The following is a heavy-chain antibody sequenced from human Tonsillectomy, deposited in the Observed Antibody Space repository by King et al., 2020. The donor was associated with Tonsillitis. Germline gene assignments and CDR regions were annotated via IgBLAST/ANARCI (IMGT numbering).Heavy chain of an antibody. CDR2: IWYYGSNK. V-gene: IGHV3-33*01. CDR3: ARDKASSSYH. Sequence: VQLVESGGGVVQPGRSLRLSCAASGFTFSSYGMHWVRQAPGKGLEWVAVIWYYGSNKYYADSVKGRFTISRDNSKNTLYLQMNSLRAEDTAVYYCARDKASSSYHWGQGTLVTVSS. J-gene: IGHJ5*02. CDR1: GFTFSSYG. D-gene: IGHD6-13*01.